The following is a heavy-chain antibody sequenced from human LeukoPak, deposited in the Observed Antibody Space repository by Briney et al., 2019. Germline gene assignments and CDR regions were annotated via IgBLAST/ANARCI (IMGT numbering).Heavy chain of an antibody. J-gene: IGHJ4*02. V-gene: IGHV3-30*03. Sequence: GGSLRLSCAASGFTFRSYGMHWVRQAPGKGLEWVAVISYAGNSKYYADSLKGRFTISRDNSKNTLYLQMNSLRAEDTAVYYCARDRYSSGWSNFDYWGQGTLVTVSS. D-gene: IGHD6-19*01. CDR1: GFTFRSYG. CDR2: ISYAGNSK. CDR3: ARDRYSSGWSNFDY.